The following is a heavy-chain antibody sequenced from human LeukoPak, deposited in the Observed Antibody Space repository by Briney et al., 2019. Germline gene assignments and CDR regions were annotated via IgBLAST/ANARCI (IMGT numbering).Heavy chain of an antibody. D-gene: IGHD3-16*01. V-gene: IGHV4-59*01. J-gene: IGHJ3*02. CDR3: ARPLTDGAFDI. Sequence: SKTLSLTCTVSGGSISSYYWSWSRQPPGKGLEWIGYIYYSGSTNYNPSLKSRVTISVDTSKNQFSLKLSSVTAADTAVYYCARPLTDGAFDIWGQGTMVTVSS. CDR1: GGSISSYY. CDR2: IYYSGST.